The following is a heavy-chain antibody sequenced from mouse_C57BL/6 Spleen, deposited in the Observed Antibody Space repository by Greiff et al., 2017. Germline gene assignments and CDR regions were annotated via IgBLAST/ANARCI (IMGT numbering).Heavy chain of an antibody. Sequence: VQRVESGAELARPGASVKLSCKASGYTFTSYGISWVKQRTGQGLEWIGEIYPRSGNTYYNEKFKGKATLTADKSSSTAYMELRSLTSEDSAVYFCARFELGNAMDYWGQGTSVTVSS. V-gene: IGHV1-81*01. CDR2: IYPRSGNT. J-gene: IGHJ4*01. CDR1: GYTFTSYG. CDR3: ARFELGNAMDY. D-gene: IGHD4-1*01.